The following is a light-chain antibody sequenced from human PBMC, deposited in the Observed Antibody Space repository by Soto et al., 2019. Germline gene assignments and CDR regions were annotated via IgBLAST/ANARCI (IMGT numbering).Light chain of an antibody. CDR2: KAS. CDR1: QTISSW. V-gene: IGKV1-5*03. Sequence: DSPITQSPSTLSGSVGDRVTITCRASQTISSWLAWYQQKPGKAPKLLIYKASTLKSGVPSRFSGSGSGTEFTLTISSLQPDDFATYYCQHYNSYSEAFGQGTKVDI. CDR3: QHYNSYSEA. J-gene: IGKJ1*01.